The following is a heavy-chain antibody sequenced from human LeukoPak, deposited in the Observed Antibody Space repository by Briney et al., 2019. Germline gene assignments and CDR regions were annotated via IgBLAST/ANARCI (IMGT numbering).Heavy chain of an antibody. Sequence: SETLSLTCIVSGGSISSGDYSWSWIRQPPGKGLEWIGSIYYSGSTYYNPSLKSRVTISVDTSKNQFSLKLRSVTAADTAVYFGTWGQGTLVTVSS. CDR1: GGSISSGDYS. V-gene: IGHV4-39*01. CDR2: IYYSGST. D-gene: IGHD1-26*01. J-gene: IGHJ4*02. CDR3: T.